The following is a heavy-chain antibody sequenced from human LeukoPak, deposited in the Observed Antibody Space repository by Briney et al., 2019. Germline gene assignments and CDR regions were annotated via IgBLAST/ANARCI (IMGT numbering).Heavy chain of an antibody. D-gene: IGHD3-3*01. CDR2: IIPNFGSA. J-gene: IGHJ5*02. V-gene: IGHV1-69*01. CDR1: GGTLSNFA. CDR3: ARAGRDYDFWSGENNWFDP. Sequence: SVKVSCKASGGTLSNFAITWVRQAPGQGLEWMGGIIPNFGSANYAQNFQGRVTITADESTSTAYMELSSLRSEDTAVYYCARAGRDYDFWSGENNWFDPWGQGTLVTVSS.